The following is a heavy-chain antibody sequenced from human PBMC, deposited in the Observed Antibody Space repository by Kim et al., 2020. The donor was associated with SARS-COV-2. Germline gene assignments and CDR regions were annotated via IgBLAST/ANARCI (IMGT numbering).Heavy chain of an antibody. V-gene: IGHV3-53*01. J-gene: IGHJ6*02. CDR1: GFTVSSNY. CDR2: IYSGGST. D-gene: IGHD2-8*02. CDR3: ARDRGGYWGFGPPYYGMDV. Sequence: GGSLRLSCAASGFTVSSNYMSWVRQAPGKGLEWVSVIYSGGSTYYADSVKGRFTISRDNSKNTLYLQMNSLRAEDTAVYYCARDRGGYWGFGPPYYGMDVWGQGTTVTVSS.